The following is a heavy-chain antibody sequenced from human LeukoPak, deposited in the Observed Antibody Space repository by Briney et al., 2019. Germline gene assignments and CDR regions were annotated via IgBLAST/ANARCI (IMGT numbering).Heavy chain of an antibody. Sequence: PSETLSLTCAVYGGSFSGYYWSWVRQPPGKGLEWIGEIYHSGSTNYNPSLKSRVTISVDKSKNQFSLKLSSVTAADTAVYYCARGDYYGSGSSSFGFDYWGQGTLVTVSS. CDR3: ARGDYYGSGSSSFGFDY. CDR1: GGSFSGYY. J-gene: IGHJ4*02. V-gene: IGHV4-34*01. D-gene: IGHD3-10*01. CDR2: IYHSGST.